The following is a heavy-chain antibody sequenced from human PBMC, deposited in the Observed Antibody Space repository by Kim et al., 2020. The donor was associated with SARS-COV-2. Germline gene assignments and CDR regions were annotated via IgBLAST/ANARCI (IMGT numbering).Heavy chain of an antibody. J-gene: IGHJ3*02. CDR2: ISSNGGST. V-gene: IGHV3-64D*09. Sequence: GGSLRLSCSASGFTFRSYAMHWVRQAPGKGLEYVSAISSNGGSTYYADSVKGRFTISRDNSKNTLYLQMSSLRAEDTAVYYCVKIGLWFGEFDAFDIWGQGTMVTVSS. CDR3: VKIGLWFGEFDAFDI. D-gene: IGHD3-10*01. CDR1: GFTFRSYA.